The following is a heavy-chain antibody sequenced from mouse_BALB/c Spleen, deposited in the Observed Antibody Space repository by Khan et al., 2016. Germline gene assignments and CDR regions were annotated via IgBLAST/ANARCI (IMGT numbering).Heavy chain of an antibody. CDR2: INTHSGVP. D-gene: IGHD1-3*01. Sequence: QIQLVQSGPELKKPGETVRISCKASGYTFTTAGMQWVQKMPGKGLKWIGWINTHSGVPKYAEDFKGRFAFSLETSASTAYLQISNLKNEDTATYFCAIPSSGYAMDYWGQGTSGTGAS. V-gene: IGHV9-4*02. J-gene: IGHJ4*01. CDR1: GYTFTTAG. CDR3: AIPSSGYAMDY.